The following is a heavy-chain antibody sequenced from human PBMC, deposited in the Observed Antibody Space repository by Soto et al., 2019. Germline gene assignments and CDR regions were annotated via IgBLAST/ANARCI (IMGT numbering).Heavy chain of an antibody. CDR2: IIPILGIA. D-gene: IGHD3-3*01. CDR1: GGTFSSYI. J-gene: IGHJ4*02. Sequence: QVQLVQSGAEVKKPGSSVKVSCKASGGTFSSYIISWVRQAPGQGLEWMGRIIPILGIANYAQKFQGRVTITADKSTSTAYMELSSLRSEDTAVYYCAREAGDYDFWSGYSQFDYWGQGTLVTVSS. V-gene: IGHV1-69*08. CDR3: AREAGDYDFWSGYSQFDY.